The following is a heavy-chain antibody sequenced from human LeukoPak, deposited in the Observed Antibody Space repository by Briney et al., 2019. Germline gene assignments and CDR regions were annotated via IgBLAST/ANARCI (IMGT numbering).Heavy chain of an antibody. J-gene: IGHJ4*02. Sequence: PSGTLSLTCAVSGGSISSSNWWTWVRQPPGKGLEWIGEIYHSGSTNYKPSLKSRATISVDKSKNQFSLKLSSVTAADTAVYYCASRAPRDNFNRYLPIDYWGQGTLVTVSS. CDR2: IYHSGST. V-gene: IGHV4-4*02. CDR1: GGSISSSNW. CDR3: ASRAPRDNFNRYLPIDY. D-gene: IGHD1-20*01.